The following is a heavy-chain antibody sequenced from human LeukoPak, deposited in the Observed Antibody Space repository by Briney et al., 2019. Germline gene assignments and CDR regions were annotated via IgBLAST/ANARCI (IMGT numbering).Heavy chain of an antibody. CDR3: ARGNYGSIDAFDI. J-gene: IGHJ3*02. CDR1: GFTFSSYW. Sequence: GGSLRLSCAASGFTFSSYWMSWVRQAPGKGLEWVANIRQDGSEKYYVDSLKGRFTISRDNAENSLYLQMNSLRAEDTAVYYCARGNYGSIDAFDIWGQGTMVTVSS. CDR2: IRQDGSEK. V-gene: IGHV3-7*05. D-gene: IGHD3-10*01.